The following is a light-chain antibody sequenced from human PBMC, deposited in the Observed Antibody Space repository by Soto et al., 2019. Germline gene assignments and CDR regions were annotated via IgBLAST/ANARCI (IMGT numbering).Light chain of an antibody. J-gene: IGKJ1*01. CDR2: GAS. CDR3: QQYNSWPRT. Sequence: EIVMTQSPATLSVSPGERATLSCRASQGVNTNLAWYQQKPGQAPQLLIYGASTRATGVPARFNGSGSGTEFTPTITSQQSEDVATYSCQQYNSWPRTFGHGTKV. CDR1: QGVNTN. V-gene: IGKV3-15*01.